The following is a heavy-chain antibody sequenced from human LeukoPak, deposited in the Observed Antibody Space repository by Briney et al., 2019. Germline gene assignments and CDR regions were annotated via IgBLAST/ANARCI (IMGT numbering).Heavy chain of an antibody. J-gene: IGHJ2*01. Sequence: SETLSLTCTVSGGSISSSSYYWGWIRQPPGKGLAWLGSIYYSGSTYYNPSLKSRVTISVDTSKNQFSLKLSSVTAADTAVYYCASPKYCSGGSCYSGWYFDLWGRGTLVTVSS. CDR3: ASPKYCSGGSCYSGWYFDL. D-gene: IGHD2-15*01. V-gene: IGHV4-39*01. CDR2: IYYSGST. CDR1: GGSISSSSYY.